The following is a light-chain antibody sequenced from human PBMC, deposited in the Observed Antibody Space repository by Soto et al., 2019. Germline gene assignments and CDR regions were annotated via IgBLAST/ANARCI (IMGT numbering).Light chain of an antibody. V-gene: IGKV1-33*01. CDR2: DAS. CDR3: QQYNNWPRT. J-gene: IGKJ1*01. Sequence: DIQMTQSPSSLSASVGDRVTVTCRASQDIGNYLCWYQQKLGKAPKLLIYDASYLEAGVPSRFSGSGSGTDFTFTISSLQPEDFAVYYCQQYNNWPRTFGQGTKVDIK. CDR1: QDIGNY.